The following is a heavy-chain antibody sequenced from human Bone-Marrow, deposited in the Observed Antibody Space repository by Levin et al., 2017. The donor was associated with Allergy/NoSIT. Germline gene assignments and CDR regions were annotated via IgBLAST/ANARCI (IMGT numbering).Heavy chain of an antibody. CDR3: ARPRRQIVVVSGADVDC. V-gene: IGHV3-30*04. CDR2: ISSDGSDK. Sequence: GGSLRLSCAASGFTFSTYSMHWVRQAPGKGLEWVTLISSDGSDKFYAASVKGRFTVSRDNSKNTLYLQMNSLRAEDTALYYCARPRRQIVVVSGADVDCWGQGTLVTVSS. CDR1: GFTFSTYS. D-gene: IGHD2-2*01. J-gene: IGHJ4*02.